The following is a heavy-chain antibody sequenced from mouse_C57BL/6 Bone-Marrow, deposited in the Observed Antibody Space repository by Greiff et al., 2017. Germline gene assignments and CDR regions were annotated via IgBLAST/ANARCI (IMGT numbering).Heavy chain of an antibody. CDR1: GYAFSSSW. Sequence: VKLQESGPELVKPGASVKISCKASGYAFSSSWMNWVKQRPGKGLEWIGRIYPGDGDTNYNGKFKGKATLTADKSSSTAYMHLSSLTSEYSAVYFCAREAGTWFAYWGQGTLVTVSA. CDR3: AREAGTWFAY. D-gene: IGHD6-1*01. V-gene: IGHV1-82*01. CDR2: IYPGDGDT. J-gene: IGHJ3*01.